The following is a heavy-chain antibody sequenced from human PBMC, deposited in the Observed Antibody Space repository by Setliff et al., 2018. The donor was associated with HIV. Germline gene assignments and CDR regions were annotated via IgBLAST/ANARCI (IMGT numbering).Heavy chain of an antibody. J-gene: IGHJ3*02. CDR3: AKGGASDDSSEDPDAFDI. CDR2: IRSKVYGGTT. CDR1: GFTFGDYA. Sequence: GSLRLSCTASGFTFGDYAMSWVRQAPEKGLEWVGFIRSKVYGGTTEYAASVKGRFTISRDDSKSIAYLQMNSLRAEDTAVYYCAKGGASDDSSEDPDAFDIWGQGTMVTVSS. D-gene: IGHD3-22*01. V-gene: IGHV3-49*04.